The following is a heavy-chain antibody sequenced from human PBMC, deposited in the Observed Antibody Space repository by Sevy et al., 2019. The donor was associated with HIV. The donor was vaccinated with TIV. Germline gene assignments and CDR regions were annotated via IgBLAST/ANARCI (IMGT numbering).Heavy chain of an antibody. D-gene: IGHD5-12*01. CDR3: TRGLATADTPEYYFDY. Sequence: GGSLRLSCTTSGFTFDDYAMSWIRQAPGKGLEWVAVITRNSYEAYGGTTDYAASVKGRFIISRDDSKSVAYLQMNSLKTEDTAVYYCTRGLATADTPEYYFDYWGQRTLVTVSS. J-gene: IGHJ4*02. V-gene: IGHV3-49*03. CDR1: GFTFDDYA. CDR2: ITRNSYEAYGGTT.